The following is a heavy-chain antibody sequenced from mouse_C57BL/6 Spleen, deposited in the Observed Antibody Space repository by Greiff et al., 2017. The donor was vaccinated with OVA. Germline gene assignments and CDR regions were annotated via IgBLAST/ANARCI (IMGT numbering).Heavy chain of an antibody. CDR2: IWTGGGT. CDR3: ARKGVYDYDQGYYAMDY. Sequence: QVQLQQSGPGLVAPSQSLSITCTVSGFSLTSYAISWVRQPPGKGLEWLGVIWTGGGTNYNSALKSRLSISKDNSKSQVFLKMNSLQTDDTARYYCARKGVYDYDQGYYAMDYWGQGTSVTVSS. D-gene: IGHD2-4*01. CDR1: GFSLTSYA. V-gene: IGHV2-9-1*01. J-gene: IGHJ4*01.